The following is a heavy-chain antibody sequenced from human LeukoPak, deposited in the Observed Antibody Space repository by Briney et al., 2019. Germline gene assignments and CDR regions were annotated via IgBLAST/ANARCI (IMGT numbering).Heavy chain of an antibody. D-gene: IGHD3-16*02. CDR3: AREPTRQYYDYAWGSYRLHDAFDI. CDR2: ISSSSSYI. J-gene: IGHJ3*02. V-gene: IGHV3-21*01. CDR1: GGSISSYY. Sequence: ETLSLTCTVSGGSISSYYWSWIRQPPGKGLEWVSSISSSSSYIYYADSVKGRFTISRDNAKNSLYLQMNSLRAEDTAVYYCAREPTRQYYDYAWGSYRLHDAFDIWGQGTMVTVSS.